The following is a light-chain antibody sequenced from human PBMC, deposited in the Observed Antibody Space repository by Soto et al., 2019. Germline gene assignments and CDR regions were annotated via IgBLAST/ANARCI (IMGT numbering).Light chain of an antibody. CDR2: EVS. J-gene: IGLJ3*02. CDR1: SSDVGTYNL. CDR3: SSLTRSDTWV. V-gene: IGLV2-14*02. Sequence: QSALTQPASVSGSPGQSITISCTGSSSDVGTYNLVSWYQQHPGKAPKFIIYEVSNRPSGVSNRFSGSKSGNTASLTISGLQAEDEADYFCSSLTRSDTWVIGGGTKLTVL.